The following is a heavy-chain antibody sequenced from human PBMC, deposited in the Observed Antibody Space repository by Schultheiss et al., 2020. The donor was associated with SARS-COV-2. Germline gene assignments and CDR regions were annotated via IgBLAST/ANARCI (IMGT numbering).Heavy chain of an antibody. CDR1: GGTFSSYA. V-gene: IGHV1-69*05. Sequence: SVKVSCKASGGTFSSYAISWVRQAPGQGLEWMGWVIPIFGTANYAQKFQGRVTMTTDTSTSTAYMELRSLRSDDTAVYYCARPDRGDCYGYWGQGTLVTVSS. D-gene: IGHD2-21*01. CDR3: ARPDRGDCYGY. CDR2: VIPIFGTA. J-gene: IGHJ4*02.